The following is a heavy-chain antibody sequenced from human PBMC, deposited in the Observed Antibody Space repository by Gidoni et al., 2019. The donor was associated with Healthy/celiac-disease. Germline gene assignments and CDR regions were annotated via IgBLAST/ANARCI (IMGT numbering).Heavy chain of an antibody. V-gene: IGHV4-61*02. CDR1: GGSLSSGSYY. D-gene: IGHD2-15*01. Sequence: VHLQVSGLGMVKRSQSLSLTFAVAGGSLSSGSYYWSWNRQPAVKGLEWNGRIYTRGSGNCNPSLKSRVTISVDTSKNKFTLKLSSVTAADTAVYYCARSSSYCSGGSCYFHFDYWGQGTLVTVSS. CDR2: IYTRGSG. CDR3: ARSSSYCSGGSCYFHFDY. J-gene: IGHJ4*02.